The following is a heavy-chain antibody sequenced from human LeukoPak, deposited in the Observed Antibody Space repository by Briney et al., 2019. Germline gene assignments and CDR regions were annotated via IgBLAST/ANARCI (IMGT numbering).Heavy chain of an antibody. CDR3: ARDKNYDYVWGSYRSSYEDDY. V-gene: IGHV1-69*13. J-gene: IGHJ4*02. Sequence: SVKVSCKASGGTFSSYAISWVRQAPGQGLEWMGGIIPIFGTANYAQKFQGRVTITADESTSTAYMELSSLRSEDTAVYYCARDKNYDYVWGSYRSSYEDDYWGQGTLVTVSS. CDR1: GGTFSSYA. CDR2: IIPIFGTA. D-gene: IGHD3-16*02.